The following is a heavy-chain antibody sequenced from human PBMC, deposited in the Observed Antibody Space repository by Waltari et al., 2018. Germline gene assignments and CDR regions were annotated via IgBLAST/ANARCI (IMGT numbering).Heavy chain of an antibody. CDR2: FHTSGST. Sequence: QVQLRESGPGLVKPSETLSLTCAVSGGSISTYYRSWIRQPAGKGLEWIGRFHTSGSTNYNPALKTPVTMSLDTSKNQFSLELRSVTAADTAMYYCARETGHLAYYSDYWGQGTLITVSS. CDR1: GGSISTYY. D-gene: IGHD1-1*01. CDR3: ARETGHLAYYSDY. J-gene: IGHJ4*02. V-gene: IGHV4-4*07.